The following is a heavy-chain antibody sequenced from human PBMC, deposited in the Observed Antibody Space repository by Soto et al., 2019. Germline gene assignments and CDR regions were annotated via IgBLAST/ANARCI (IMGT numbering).Heavy chain of an antibody. D-gene: IGHD3-22*01. CDR2: IYTSGST. CDR3: ARDAVSSGYYYSYYYYGRDV. J-gene: IGHJ6*02. CDR1: GGSISSYY. Sequence: SETLSLTCTVSGGSISSYYWSWIRQPAGKGLEWIGRIYTSGSTNYNPSLKSRVTMSVDTSKNQFSLKLSSVTAADTAVYYCARDAVSSGYYYSYYYYGRDVWGQGTTVTVSS. V-gene: IGHV4-4*07.